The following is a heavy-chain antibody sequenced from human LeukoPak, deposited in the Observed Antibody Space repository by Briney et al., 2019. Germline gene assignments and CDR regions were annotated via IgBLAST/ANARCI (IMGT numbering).Heavy chain of an antibody. CDR3: AKDGFDYGDYVYYFDY. J-gene: IGHJ4*02. Sequence: GGSLRLSCAASGFTFSSYAMSWVRQAPGKGLDWVSAFSGSGGSTYYADSVKGRFTISRDNSKNTLYLQMNSLRAEDTAVYYCAKDGFDYGDYVYYFDYWGQGTLVTVSS. V-gene: IGHV3-23*01. CDR1: GFTFSSYA. CDR2: FSGSGGST. D-gene: IGHD4-17*01.